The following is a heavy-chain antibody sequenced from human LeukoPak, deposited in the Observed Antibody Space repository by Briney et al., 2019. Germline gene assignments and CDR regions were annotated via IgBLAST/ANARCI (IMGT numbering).Heavy chain of an antibody. J-gene: IGHJ4*02. D-gene: IGHD6-13*01. V-gene: IGHV1-2*02. CDR1: GYTFTDYY. Sequence: SVTVSFKSSGYTFTDYYMHWVRQPPGQGLEGMGFSYPNCGGTNYAQKFQGRVTMTRDTSISTAYMELCRLRSDDTAVYYCARDGIAAAEPGADYWGQGTLVTVSS. CDR2: SYPNCGGT. CDR3: ARDGIAAAEPGADY.